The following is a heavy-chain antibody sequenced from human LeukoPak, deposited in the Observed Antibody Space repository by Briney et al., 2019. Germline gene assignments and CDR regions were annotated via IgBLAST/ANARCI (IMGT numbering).Heavy chain of an antibody. CDR3: ARANRYDLYFDY. CDR1: GGSISSGSYY. J-gene: IGHJ4*02. D-gene: IGHD5-12*01. V-gene: IGHV4-61*02. CDR2: IYTSGST. Sequence: SETLSLTCTVSGGSISSGSYYWSWIRQPAGKGLEWIGRIYTSGSTNYNPSLKSRVTISVDTSKNQFSLKLSSVTAADTAVYYCARANRYDLYFDYWGQGTLVTVSS.